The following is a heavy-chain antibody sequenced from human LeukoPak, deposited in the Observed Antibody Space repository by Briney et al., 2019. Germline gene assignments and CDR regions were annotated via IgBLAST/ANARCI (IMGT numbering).Heavy chain of an antibody. CDR2: IYDSGST. D-gene: IGHD1-26*01. CDR1: GGSVSSGRYY. Sequence: SETLSLTCTVSGGSVSSGRYYWTWIRQPPGKGLEWIGYIYDSGSTNYNPSLKSRVTISIDMSKNQFSLKLNSVTAADTAVYYCAKGILVGATGYSFDYWGQGTLVTVPA. CDR3: AKGILVGATGYSFDY. V-gene: IGHV4-61*01. J-gene: IGHJ4*02.